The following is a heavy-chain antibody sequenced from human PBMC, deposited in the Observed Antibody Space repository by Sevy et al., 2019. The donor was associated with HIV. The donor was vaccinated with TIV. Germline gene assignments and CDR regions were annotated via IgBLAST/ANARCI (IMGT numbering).Heavy chain of an antibody. CDR1: GGSISSGGYY. CDR2: IYYSGST. V-gene: IGHV4-31*03. CDR3: ARGIVGTMGGRYYFDY. D-gene: IGHD5-12*01. J-gene: IGHJ4*02. Sequence: SETLSLTCTVSGGSISSGGYYWSWIRQHPGKGLEWIGYIYYSGSTYYNPSLKSRVTISVDTSKNQFSLKLSSVTAADTAVYYCARGIVGTMGGRYYFDYWGQGTLVTVSS.